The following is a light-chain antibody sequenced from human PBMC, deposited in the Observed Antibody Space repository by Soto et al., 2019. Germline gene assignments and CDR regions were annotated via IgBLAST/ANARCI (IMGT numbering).Light chain of an antibody. V-gene: IGKV3D-20*02. J-gene: IGKJ1*01. CDR3: QQRSNWWT. CDR1: QSVSSSS. Sequence: EIVLTQFPVTPSSSPGERATLSCTASQSVSSSSLAWYQQKPGQAPRLLIYDASNRATGIPARFSGSGSGTDFTLTIRSLEPEDFAVYYCQQRSNWWTFGQGTKVDIK. CDR2: DAS.